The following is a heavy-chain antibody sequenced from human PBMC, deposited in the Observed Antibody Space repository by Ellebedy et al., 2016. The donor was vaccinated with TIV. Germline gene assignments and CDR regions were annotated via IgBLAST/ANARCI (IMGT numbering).Heavy chain of an antibody. D-gene: IGHD4-23*01. J-gene: IGHJ4*02. CDR2: INTDGSTT. Sequence: GGSLRLSXAASGFTFSSYWIHWVRQAPGEGLVWVSRINTDGSTTTYADSVKGRFTISRDNAENTLYLQMNSLRAEDTAVYYCARSAYYGGKGYYFDSWGQGTLVTVSS. V-gene: IGHV3-74*01. CDR1: GFTFSSYW. CDR3: ARSAYYGGKGYYFDS.